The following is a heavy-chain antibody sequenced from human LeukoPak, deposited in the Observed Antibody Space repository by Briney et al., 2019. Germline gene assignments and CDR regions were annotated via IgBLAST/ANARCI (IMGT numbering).Heavy chain of an antibody. D-gene: IGHD4-23*01. CDR1: GGSISSSDYY. CDR2: IYYSVTT. J-gene: IGHJ4*02. CDR3: ARDRLRWPKIDY. Sequence: SETLSLTCTVSGGSISSSDYYWGWIRQPPGKGLEWIGSIYYSVTTYYNPSLKSRVTISVDTSKNQFSLKLNSVTAADTAVYYCARDRLRWPKIDYWGQGTLVTVSS. V-gene: IGHV4-39*07.